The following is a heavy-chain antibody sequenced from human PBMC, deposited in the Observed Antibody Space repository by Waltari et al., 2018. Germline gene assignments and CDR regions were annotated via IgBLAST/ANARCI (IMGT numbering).Heavy chain of an antibody. V-gene: IGHV4-39*01. J-gene: IGHJ4*02. Sequence: QLQLQESGPGLVKPSETLSLTCTVSGGSISSSSYYWGWIRQPPGKGLEWIGSIYYSGSTYYNPSLKSRVTISVDTSKNQFARKLSSVTAADTAVYYCARHYSGSLGRKYYFDYWGQGTLVTVSS. CDR2: IYYSGST. CDR1: GGSISSSSYY. CDR3: ARHYSGSLGRKYYFDY. D-gene: IGHD1-26*01.